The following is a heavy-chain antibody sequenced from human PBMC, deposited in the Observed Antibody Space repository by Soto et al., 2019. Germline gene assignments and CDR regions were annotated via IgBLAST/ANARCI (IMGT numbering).Heavy chain of an antibody. J-gene: IGHJ4*02. D-gene: IGHD4-17*01. Sequence: QVQLVQSGAEVKKPGASVKVSCKASGYTFTSSGISWVRQAPGQGLEWMGWISGYNGNTNYAQKFQGRVTMTSDTSTSTAYMELRSLRSNDTAVYFCARAASSAVSLFDSWGQGTLFTVSS. CDR1: GYTFTSSG. CDR3: ARAASSAVSLFDS. V-gene: IGHV1-18*01. CDR2: ISGYNGNT.